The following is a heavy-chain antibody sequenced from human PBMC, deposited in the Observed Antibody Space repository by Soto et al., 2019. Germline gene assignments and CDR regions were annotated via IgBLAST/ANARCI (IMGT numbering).Heavy chain of an antibody. J-gene: IGHJ4*02. CDR1: GFTLNSFF. V-gene: IGHV3-74*01. Sequence: EVQLVESGGGSVQPGGSLRLSCAASGFTLNSFFMHWVRQVPGKGLMWVSRINNDGSSTTYADSVKGRFTISRDNAKNTLYLQMNSLRAEDTAVYFCVRDQDSRGHSVFNHWGQGAQVTVSS. CDR3: VRDQDSRGHSVFNH. CDR2: INNDGSST. D-gene: IGHD3-22*01.